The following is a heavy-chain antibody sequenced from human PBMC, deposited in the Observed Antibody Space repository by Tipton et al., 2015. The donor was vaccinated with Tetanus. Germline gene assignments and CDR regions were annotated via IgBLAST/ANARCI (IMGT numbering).Heavy chain of an antibody. J-gene: IGHJ4*02. Sequence: TLSLTCTVSGDSISSGPYSWSWLRQHPGKGLGWLGYIFSGGTTFYSPSLNGRVSMSLDTSKNLFALRLASVTAADTAVYYCARSKLLWFGESLSGFDSWGQGTLVTVSA. CDR3: ARSKLLWFGESLSGFDS. V-gene: IGHV4-31*03. D-gene: IGHD3-10*01. CDR1: GDSISSGPYS. CDR2: IFSGGTT.